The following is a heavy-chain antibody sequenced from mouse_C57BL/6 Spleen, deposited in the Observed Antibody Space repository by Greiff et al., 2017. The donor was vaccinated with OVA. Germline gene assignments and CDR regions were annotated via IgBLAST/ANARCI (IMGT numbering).Heavy chain of an antibody. J-gene: IGHJ3*01. CDR3: AKTGAWFAY. CDR1: GYTFTDYN. CDR2: INPNNGGT. Sequence: EVQLQQSGPELVKPGASVKLSCKASGYTFTDYNMHWVQQSPGKSLEWLGYINPNNGGTSYNQKFKGKATLTVNKSSSTAYMELRSLTSEDSAVYYCAKTGAWFAYWGQGTLVTVSA. V-gene: IGHV1-22*01.